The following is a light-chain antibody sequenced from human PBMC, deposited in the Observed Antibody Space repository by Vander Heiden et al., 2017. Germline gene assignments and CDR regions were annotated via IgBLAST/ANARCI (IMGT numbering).Light chain of an antibody. CDR3: HQYNDYSGGT. Sequence: DIQMTQSPSTLSASVGDRLTITCRASQTIPSYLAWYQQKPGEAPKLLIYKASNLESGVPSRFSDSGSGTEFTLTISSLQPDDFATYYCHQYNDYSGGTFGQGTKVEIK. V-gene: IGKV1-5*03. CDR2: KAS. CDR1: QTIPSY. J-gene: IGKJ2*01.